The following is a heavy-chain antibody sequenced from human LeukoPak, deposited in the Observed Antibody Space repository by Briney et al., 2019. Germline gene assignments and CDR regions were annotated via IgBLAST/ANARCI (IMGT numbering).Heavy chain of an antibody. Sequence: SETLSLTCTVSGGSISSSSYYWGWIRQPPGKGLEWIGSIYYSGSTYYNPSLKSQVTISVDTSKNQFSLKLSSVTAADTAVYYCARHPVGATSDYWGQGTLVTVSS. CDR2: IYYSGST. CDR1: GGSISSSSYY. D-gene: IGHD1-26*01. V-gene: IGHV4-39*01. J-gene: IGHJ4*02. CDR3: ARHPVGATSDY.